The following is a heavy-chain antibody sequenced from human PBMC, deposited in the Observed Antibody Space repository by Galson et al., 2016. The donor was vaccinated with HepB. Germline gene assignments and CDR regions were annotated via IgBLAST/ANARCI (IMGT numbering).Heavy chain of an antibody. CDR3: ARGEANWDGGGDNWLDP. V-gene: IGHV6-1*01. CDR1: GDSVSTNSAA. CDR2: TYYRSKWWT. Sequence: CAISGDSVSTNSAAWNWIRQSPSRGLEWLGRTYYRSKWWTYYALSVEGRIIINPDTSKNQISLHLNSVTPEDTAVYYCARGEANWDGGGDNWLDPWGQGTLVTVSS. J-gene: IGHJ5*02. D-gene: IGHD7-27*01.